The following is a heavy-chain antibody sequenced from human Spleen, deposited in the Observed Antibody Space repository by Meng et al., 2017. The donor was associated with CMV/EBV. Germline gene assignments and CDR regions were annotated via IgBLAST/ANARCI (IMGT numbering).Heavy chain of an antibody. V-gene: IGHV4-4*07. Sequence: QVQLQESGPGLVKPSXXLSLTCTVSGGSISSYYWSWIRQPAGKGLEWIGRIYTSGSTNYNPSLKSRVTMSVDTSKNQFSLKLSSVTAADTAVYYCARDPTPLLAAFDSWGQGTLVTVSS. CDR3: ARDPTPLLAAFDS. J-gene: IGHJ5*01. D-gene: IGHD2-21*02. CDR2: IYTSGST. CDR1: GGSISSYY.